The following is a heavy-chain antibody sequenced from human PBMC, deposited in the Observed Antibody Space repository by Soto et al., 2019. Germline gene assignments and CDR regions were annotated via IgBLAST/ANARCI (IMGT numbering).Heavy chain of an antibody. Sequence: EVQLVESGGGLVQPGRSLRLSCAASGFTFDDYAMHWVRQAPGKGLEWVSGISWNSGSIGYADSVKGRFTISRDNAKNSLYLQMNSLRAEDTALYYCAKDHSSPSIADYYYYYYMDVWGKGTTVTVSS. D-gene: IGHD6-6*01. CDR2: ISWNSGSI. CDR1: GFTFDDYA. CDR3: AKDHSSPSIADYYYYYYMDV. V-gene: IGHV3-9*01. J-gene: IGHJ6*03.